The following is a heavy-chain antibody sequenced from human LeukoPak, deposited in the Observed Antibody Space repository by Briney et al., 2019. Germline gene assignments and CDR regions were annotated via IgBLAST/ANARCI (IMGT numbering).Heavy chain of an antibody. CDR1: GFIFSDFS. J-gene: IGHJ4*02. Sequence: GGSLRLSCAVSGFIFSDFSMSWVRQAPGKGLEWVAKMSEYGSEIFYVDSVKGRFTISRDNSKNSLYLQMDNLRAEDTAVYYCARAIAVAGTSLLGYWGQGTLVTVSS. V-gene: IGHV3-7*01. CDR3: ARAIAVAGTSLLGY. CDR2: MSEYGSEI. D-gene: IGHD6-19*01.